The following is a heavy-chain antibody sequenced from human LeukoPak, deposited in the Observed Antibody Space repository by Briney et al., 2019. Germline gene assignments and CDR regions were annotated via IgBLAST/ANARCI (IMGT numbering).Heavy chain of an antibody. CDR2: IYYSGTT. Sequence: SETLSLTCTVSGCTISSYYWSWIRQPPGKGLEWIGYIYYSGTTNYNPSLESRVTISVDTSKNQFSLKLNSVTATDTAVYYCARSRGGSSWFNYFDSWGQGALVTVSS. CDR1: GCTISSYY. J-gene: IGHJ4*02. D-gene: IGHD6-13*01. CDR3: ARSRGGSSWFNYFDS. V-gene: IGHV4-59*08.